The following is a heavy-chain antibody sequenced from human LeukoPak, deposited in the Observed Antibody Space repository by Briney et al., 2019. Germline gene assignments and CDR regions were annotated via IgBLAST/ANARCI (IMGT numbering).Heavy chain of an antibody. CDR3: ARQWTYPDAFDI. CDR2: IYFTGST. Sequence: SETLSLTCTVSSGSISSYYWGWIRQPPGKGLEWIGSIYFTGSTYYNPPLKSRVTISVDMSKNQFSLKLSSVTAADTAVYYCARQWTYPDAFDIWGQGTMVTVSS. J-gene: IGHJ3*02. CDR1: SGSISSYY. V-gene: IGHV4-39*01. D-gene: IGHD3/OR15-3a*01.